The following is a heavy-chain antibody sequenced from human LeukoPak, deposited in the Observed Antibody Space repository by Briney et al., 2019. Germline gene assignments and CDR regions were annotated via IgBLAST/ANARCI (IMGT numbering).Heavy chain of an antibody. D-gene: IGHD3-16*02. Sequence: GASVKVSCKASGYTFTSYGISWVRQAPGQGLEWMGWISAYNGNTNYAQKLQGRVTMTTDTSTSTAYMELRSLRSDDTAVYYCAREIAWYDYVWGSYRPPGDYWGQGTLVTVSS. J-gene: IGHJ4*02. CDR3: AREIAWYDYVWGSYRPPGDY. V-gene: IGHV1-18*01. CDR1: GYTFTSYG. CDR2: ISAYNGNT.